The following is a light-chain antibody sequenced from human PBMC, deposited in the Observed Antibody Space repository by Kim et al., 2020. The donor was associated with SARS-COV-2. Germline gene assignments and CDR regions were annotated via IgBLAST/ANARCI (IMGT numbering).Light chain of an antibody. CDR2: AVC. J-gene: IGKJ4*01. CDR1: QSITSG. V-gene: IGKV1-5*01. Sequence: TLSASVEDTGTITCRDSQSITSGLAWYQQKPGKAPKILIYAVCSLDSWVPSRFSGSGSGTQFTLTISSLQPDDFATYYCQQHNGYFGGGTKVDIK. CDR3: QQHNGY.